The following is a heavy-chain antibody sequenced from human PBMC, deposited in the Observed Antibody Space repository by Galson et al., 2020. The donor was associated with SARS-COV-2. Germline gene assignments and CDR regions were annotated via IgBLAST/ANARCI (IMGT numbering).Heavy chain of an antibody. V-gene: IGHV3-30*09. Sequence: QAGGSLRLSCAASGFTFSSYAMHWVRQAPGKGLECVAAISYDGSNKYYADSVKGRFAISRDNSNNTVYLQMNSLRAADTAVYFCARSRGYYYYAMDVWGQGTTVTVSS. J-gene: IGHJ6*02. CDR1: GFTFSSYA. D-gene: IGHD3-10*01. CDR3: ARSRGYYYYAMDV. CDR2: ISYDGSNK.